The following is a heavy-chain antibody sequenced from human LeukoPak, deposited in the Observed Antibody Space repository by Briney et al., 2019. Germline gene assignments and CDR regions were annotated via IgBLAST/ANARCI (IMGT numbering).Heavy chain of an antibody. CDR3: AKSSYYDASGYYREYYFDY. D-gene: IGHD3-22*01. J-gene: IGHJ4*02. V-gene: IGHV3-23*01. CDR2: ISGSGGST. Sequence: PGGSLRLSCVPSGFSFINYAMSWVRQAPGKGLEWVSSISGSGGSTHYADSVKGRFTISRDKTKNTLYLQMNSLRAEDTAVYYCAKSSYYDASGYYREYYFDYWGQGTLVTVS. CDR1: GFSFINYA.